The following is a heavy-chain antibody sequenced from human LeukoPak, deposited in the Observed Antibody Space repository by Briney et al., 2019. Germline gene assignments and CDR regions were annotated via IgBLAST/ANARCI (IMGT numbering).Heavy chain of an antibody. J-gene: IGHJ4*02. D-gene: IGHD2-15*01. Sequence: PGGSLRLSCAASGFSFNDAWMSCVRQAPGKGLEWVGRIKRKTDGGTTDYAAPVKGRFSISSDDSKTSLYLQMNNLQTEDTAVYYCTTDTRRVVVPKWGQGTLVAVSS. CDR1: GFSFNDAW. CDR3: TTDTRRVVVPK. CDR2: IKRKTDGGTT. V-gene: IGHV3-15*01.